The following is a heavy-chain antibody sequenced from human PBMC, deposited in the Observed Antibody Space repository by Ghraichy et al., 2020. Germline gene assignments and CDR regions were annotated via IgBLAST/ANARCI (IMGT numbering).Heavy chain of an antibody. J-gene: IGHJ4*02. CDR2: IYYTGDT. D-gene: IGHD4-11*01. CDR1: GGSVSGFY. V-gene: IGHV4-59*02. CDR3: AREMRLGGTIVWDK. Sequence: SETLSLTCTVSGGSVSGFYWSWIRQPPGQGLEWIGYIYYTGDTNYSPSLQSRVTMSVDTSKNQFSLKLNSVTAADTAVYHCAREMRLGGTIVWDKWGQGTLVTVSS.